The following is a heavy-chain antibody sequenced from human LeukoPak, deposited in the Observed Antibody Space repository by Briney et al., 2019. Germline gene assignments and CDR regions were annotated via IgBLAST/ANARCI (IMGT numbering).Heavy chain of an antibody. Sequence: GGSLRLSCAASGFIFSNFAMSWVRQAPGKGLEWVSSIRGGGANPHYADSVRGRFTISRDNSKNTLYVQMNSLRAEDTAVYYCAKAVASTKYYFDYWGQGTLVTVSS. J-gene: IGHJ4*02. D-gene: IGHD2-15*01. V-gene: IGHV3-23*01. CDR2: IRGGGANP. CDR3: AKAVASTKYYFDY. CDR1: GFIFSNFA.